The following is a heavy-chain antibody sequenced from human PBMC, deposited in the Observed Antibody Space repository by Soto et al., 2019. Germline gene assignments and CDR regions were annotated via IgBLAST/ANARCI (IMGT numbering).Heavy chain of an antibody. CDR3: ARDPQLEPPHWFDP. D-gene: IGHD1-1*01. J-gene: IGHJ5*02. CDR2: INAGNGNT. Sequence: GASVKVSCKASGYTFTSYAMHWVRQDPGQRLEWMGWINAGNGNTKYSQKFQGRVTITRDTSASTAYMELSSLRSEDTAVYYCARDPQLEPPHWFDPWGQGTLVTVSS. V-gene: IGHV1-3*01. CDR1: GYTFTSYA.